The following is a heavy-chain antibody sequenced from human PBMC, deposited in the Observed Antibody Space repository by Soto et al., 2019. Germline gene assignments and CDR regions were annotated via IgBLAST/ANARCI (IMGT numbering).Heavy chain of an antibody. CDR2: INPNSGGT. D-gene: IGHD5-18*01. CDR3: ARAMRYSYGYWIHGH. Sequence: PGASVKVSCKASGYTFTGYYMHWVRQAPGQGLEWMGWINPNSGGTNYAQKFQGRVTMTRDTSISTAYMELSRLRSDDTAVYYCARAMRYSYGYWIHGHWGQGTLVTVSS. CDR1: GYTFTGYY. J-gene: IGHJ1*01. V-gene: IGHV1-2*02.